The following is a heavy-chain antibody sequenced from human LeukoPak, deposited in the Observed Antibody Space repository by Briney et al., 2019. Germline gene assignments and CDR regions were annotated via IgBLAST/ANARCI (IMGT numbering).Heavy chain of an antibody. CDR1: GASISSTNNF. J-gene: IGHJ4*02. V-gene: IGHV4-39*07. CDR2: IYYSVST. Sequence: SETLSLTCTVSGASISSTNNFWGWIRQTPGKGLEWIATIYYSVSTYYNPSLRSRVTISVDTSKNQFSLKLSSVTAADTAVYFCARGFRGDNFDYWGQGTLVTVSS. CDR3: ARGFRGDNFDY. D-gene: IGHD7-27*01.